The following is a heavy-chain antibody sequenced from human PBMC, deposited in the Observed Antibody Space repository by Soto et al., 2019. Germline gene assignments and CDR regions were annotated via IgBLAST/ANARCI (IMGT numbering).Heavy chain of an antibody. CDR3: ARVTTAYEIDY. Sequence: QVHLVESGGGMVQPGRSLRLSCAASGFTFSGYAMHWVRQAPGKGLEWVAVISYDGSTQYYAESVKGRFTISRDNSNKPRYLHMSSLSAEDSAVFYCARVTTAYEIDYWGQGSLVIVS. CDR1: GFTFSGYA. CDR2: ISYDGSTQ. V-gene: IGHV3-30-3*01. D-gene: IGHD5-12*01. J-gene: IGHJ4*02.